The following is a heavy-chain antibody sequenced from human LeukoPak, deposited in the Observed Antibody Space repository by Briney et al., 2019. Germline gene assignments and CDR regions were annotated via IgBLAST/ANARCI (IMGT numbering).Heavy chain of an antibody. CDR2: VYNSGST. CDR1: GGSLSIYY. Sequence: SETLSLTCTVSGGSLSIYYWSWLRQPPGKGLEWIGYVYNSGSTDYNPSLKSRVTISADTSKNQFSLKLSSVIAADTAVYYCVRDRELNYWGQGILVTVSS. J-gene: IGHJ4*02. D-gene: IGHD5-24*01. CDR3: VRDRELNY. V-gene: IGHV4-59*01.